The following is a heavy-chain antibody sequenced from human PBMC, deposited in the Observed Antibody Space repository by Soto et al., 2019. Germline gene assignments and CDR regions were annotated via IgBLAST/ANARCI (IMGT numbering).Heavy chain of an antibody. CDR2: IIPIFGTA. J-gene: IGHJ6*02. CDR1: GGTFSSYA. D-gene: IGHD6-19*01. CDR3: ARVTAAKAWLVNQQGSYYYYYGMDV. V-gene: IGHV1-69*01. Sequence: QVQLVQSGAEVKKPGSSVKVSCKASGGTFSSYAISWVRQAPGQGLEWVGGIIPIFGTANYAQKFQGRVTITADESTRAAYMELSSLRSEDTDVYYCARVTAAKAWLVNQQGSYYYYYGMDVWGQGTMVTVSS.